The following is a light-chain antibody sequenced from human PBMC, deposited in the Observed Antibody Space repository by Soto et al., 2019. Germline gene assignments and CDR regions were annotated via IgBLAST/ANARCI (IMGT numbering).Light chain of an antibody. CDR3: QHYGLSPT. CDR1: QSVTSRY. CDR2: GAS. J-gene: IGKJ5*01. V-gene: IGKV3-20*01. Sequence: EGVLTQSPGTLALSPGERATLSCRASQSVTSRYLAWYQQKPGQAPRLVIYGASSRATGIPDRFSGSGSGTDFTLTITRLEHEDFAVYFCQHYGLSPTFGQGTRLEIK.